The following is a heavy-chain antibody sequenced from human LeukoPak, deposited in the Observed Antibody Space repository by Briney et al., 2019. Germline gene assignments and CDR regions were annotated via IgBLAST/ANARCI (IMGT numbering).Heavy chain of an antibody. J-gene: IGHJ4*02. V-gene: IGHV3-21*01. CDR3: ARTSGSYRNFDY. D-gene: IGHD1-26*01. Sequence: GGSLRLSCAATGFTFSSYGMNWVRQAPGKGLEWVSSISSSSSYIYYADSVKGRFTISRDNAKNSPYLQMNSLRAEDTAVYYCARTSGSYRNFDYWGQGTLVTVSS. CDR1: GFTFSSYG. CDR2: ISSSSSYI.